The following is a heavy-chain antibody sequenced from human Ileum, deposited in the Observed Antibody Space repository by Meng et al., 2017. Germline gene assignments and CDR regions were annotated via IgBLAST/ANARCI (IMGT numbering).Heavy chain of an antibody. V-gene: IGHV4-61*01. J-gene: IGHJ4*02. CDR2: MYFSGST. D-gene: IGHD3-22*01. Sequence: QVQLQESGPGLVWPSETLSLTCTITGGSVNTGSYYWSWIRQPPGKGLEWIGYMYFSGSTKYNASLKSRVSISVDTSKKQFSLNLTSVTAADTAVYYCARGHYDKYFDSWGQGTLVTVSS. CDR1: GGSVNTGSYY. CDR3: ARGHYDKYFDS.